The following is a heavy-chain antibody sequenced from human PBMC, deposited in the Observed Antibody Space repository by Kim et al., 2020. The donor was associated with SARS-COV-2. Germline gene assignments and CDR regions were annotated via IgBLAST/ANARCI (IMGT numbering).Heavy chain of an antibody. V-gene: IGHV3-30*05. J-gene: IGHJ4*02. CDR3: ARDPRGGLDY. CDR2: NK. D-gene: IGHD3-10*01. Sequence: NKYYADSVKGRFTIYRDNSTNTLYLQMNRLRAEGTALYDCARDPRGGLDYWGQGTLVTVSS.